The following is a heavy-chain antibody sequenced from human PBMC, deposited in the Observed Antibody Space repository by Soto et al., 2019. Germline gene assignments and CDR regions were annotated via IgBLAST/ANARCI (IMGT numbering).Heavy chain of an antibody. V-gene: IGHV3-23*01. Sequence: EVQLLESGGGLVQPGDSLRLSCVASGFTFSNYAMTWVRQAPGKGLEWVSGIDGSGGSTYYTESVKGPFTISRDNSKNTLFLQMNSLRVEDTAIYYCAKSRIMSTTTRPVKDAFHIWGRGTMVTVSS. CDR2: IDGSGGST. J-gene: IGHJ3*02. D-gene: IGHD1-1*01. CDR1: GFTFSNYA. CDR3: AKSRIMSTTTRPVKDAFHI.